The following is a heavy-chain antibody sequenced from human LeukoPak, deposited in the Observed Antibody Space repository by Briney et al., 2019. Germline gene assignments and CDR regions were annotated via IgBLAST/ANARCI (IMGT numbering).Heavy chain of an antibody. Sequence: PSETLSLTCTVSGGSISSYYWSWIRQPPGKGLEWIGYIYYSGSTNYNPSLKSRVTISVDTSKNQFSLKLSSVTAADTAVYYCARFADYYDSSGHYLDYWGQGTLVTVSS. J-gene: IGHJ4*02. V-gene: IGHV4-59*01. D-gene: IGHD3-22*01. CDR2: IYYSGST. CDR3: ARFADYYDSSGHYLDY. CDR1: GGSISSYY.